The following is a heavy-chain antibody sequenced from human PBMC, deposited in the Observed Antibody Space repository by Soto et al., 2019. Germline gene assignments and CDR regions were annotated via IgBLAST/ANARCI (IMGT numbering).Heavy chain of an antibody. D-gene: IGHD5-18*01. CDR2: IYDSGIT. CDR3: VRNLAHGYTGNA. CDR1: GAIGTSGENY. V-gene: IGHV4-30-4*01. J-gene: IGHJ3*01. Sequence: SETLSLTCSVSGAIGTSGENYWSWVRQPPGRGLEWVGYIYDSGITYYTPALRSRVTLSLDRPNNEVSLKLSSVTAADTAVYFCVRNLAHGYTGNAWGHGAMVTVSS.